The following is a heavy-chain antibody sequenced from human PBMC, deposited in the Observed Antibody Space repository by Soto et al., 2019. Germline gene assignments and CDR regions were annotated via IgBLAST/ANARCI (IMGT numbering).Heavy chain of an antibody. J-gene: IGHJ6*02. Sequence: SETLSLTCTVSGGSLSSYYWSWIRQSPGKGLEWIGYIHYSGSTKSNPSLKSRVTISVDTSRNQVSLKLSSVTAADSAVYFCARARYQLLHPYYYGMDVWGQGTTVTV. CDR2: IHYSGST. CDR1: GGSLSSYY. D-gene: IGHD2-2*01. CDR3: ARARYQLLHPYYYGMDV. V-gene: IGHV4-59*01.